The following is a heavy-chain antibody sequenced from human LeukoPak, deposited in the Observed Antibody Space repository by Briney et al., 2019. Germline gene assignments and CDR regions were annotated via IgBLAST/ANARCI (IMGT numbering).Heavy chain of an antibody. V-gene: IGHV1-69*13. CDR3: AKDPNEVVGATVVGSSGAFDI. J-gene: IGHJ3*02. CDR1: GGTFSSYA. Sequence: SVKVSCKASGGTFSSYAISWVRQAPGQGLEWMGGIIPIFGTANYAQKFQGRVTITADESTSTAYMELSSLRSEDTAVYYCAKDPNEVVGATVVGSSGAFDIWGQGTMVTVSS. CDR2: IIPIFGTA. D-gene: IGHD1-26*01.